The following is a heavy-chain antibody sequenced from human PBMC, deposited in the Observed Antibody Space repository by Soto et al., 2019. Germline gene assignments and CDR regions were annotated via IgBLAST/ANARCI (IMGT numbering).Heavy chain of an antibody. J-gene: IGHJ3*02. CDR1: GFSVSNNF. V-gene: IGHV3-66*01. CDR3: ARDPGKNFI. Sequence: EVQLVESGGGLVQPGGSLRLSCAVSGFSVSNNFLSWVRQAPGKGLEWVSLIYSGGNTYYADSVKGRFTISRDNSKNTVYLQMTSLRAEDTAVYYCARDPGKNFIWGQGTMVTVSS. CDR2: IYSGGNT.